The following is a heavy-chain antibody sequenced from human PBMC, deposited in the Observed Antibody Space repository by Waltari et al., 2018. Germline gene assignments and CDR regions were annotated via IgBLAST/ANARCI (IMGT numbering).Heavy chain of an antibody. V-gene: IGHV3-53*01. CDR3: ARVTHLQGYSYGYFFDH. J-gene: IGHJ4*02. Sequence: EVQLVESGGRLIHPGGSLRLSCAASGFTVSNNYMSWVRQAPGKGLEWVSVIVSGDNTYYADSVKCRFTISRDNSKNRVFLQMDRLTDEDTALYYCARVTHLQGYSYGYFFDHWGQGTLVTVSS. CDR2: IVSGDNT. CDR1: GFTVSNNY. D-gene: IGHD5-18*01.